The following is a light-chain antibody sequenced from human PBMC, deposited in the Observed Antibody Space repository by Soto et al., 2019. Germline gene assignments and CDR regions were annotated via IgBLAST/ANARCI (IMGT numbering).Light chain of an antibody. CDR1: QHIWSY. V-gene: IGKV3-11*01. J-gene: IGKJ1*01. Sequence: EIVLTQSPATLSSSPGERATLSCRASQHIWSYLAWYQQKPGQATRLLMYDASKRATGIPARFSGSGSGTDFTLTISSLEPEDFAVYYCQQRSRWPWTFGQGTKVDIK. CDR3: QQRSRWPWT. CDR2: DAS.